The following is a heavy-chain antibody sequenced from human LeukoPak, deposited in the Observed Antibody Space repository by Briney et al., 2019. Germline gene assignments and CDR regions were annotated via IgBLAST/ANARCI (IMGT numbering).Heavy chain of an antibody. V-gene: IGHV1-69*04. J-gene: IGHJ4*02. D-gene: IGHD2-2*01. CDR2: IIPILGIA. CDR3: ARDLYCSSTSCYPDY. Sequence: SAKVSCKASGGTFSSYAISWVRQAPGQGLEWMGRIIPILGIANYAQKFQGRVTITADKSTSTAYMELSSLRSEDTAVYYCARDLYCSSTSCYPDYWGQGTLVTVSS. CDR1: GGTFSSYA.